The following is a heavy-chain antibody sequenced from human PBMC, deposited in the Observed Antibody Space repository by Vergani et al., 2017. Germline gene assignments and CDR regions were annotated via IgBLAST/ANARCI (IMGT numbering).Heavy chain of an antibody. CDR1: GYTFTTYA. D-gene: IGHD2-8*02. CDR3: ARDRVLGIDY. V-gene: IGHV1-3*01. Sequence: QVQLVQSGAEVKKPGASVKVSCKASGYTFTTYAMHWVRQAPGQRLEWVGWINAGNGNTKCSQKFQGRVTITRDTSASTAYMELSSLRSEDTAVYYCARDRVLGIDYWGQGTLVTVSS. CDR2: INAGNGNT. J-gene: IGHJ4*02.